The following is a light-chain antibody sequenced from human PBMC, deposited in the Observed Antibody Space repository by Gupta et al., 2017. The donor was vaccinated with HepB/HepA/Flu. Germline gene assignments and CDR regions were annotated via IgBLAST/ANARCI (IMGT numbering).Light chain of an antibody. J-gene: IGKJ2*04. CDR3: QQYNNWPPCS. Sequence: TQSPATLSVSSGERATLFCRASQSVNSNLAWYQQKPGQAPRLLIYAASTRATGVPARFSGSGYGTEFTLSINSLQSEDFAVYYCQQYNNWPPCSFGQGTKLEIK. CDR2: AAS. V-gene: IGKV3-15*01. CDR1: QSVNSN.